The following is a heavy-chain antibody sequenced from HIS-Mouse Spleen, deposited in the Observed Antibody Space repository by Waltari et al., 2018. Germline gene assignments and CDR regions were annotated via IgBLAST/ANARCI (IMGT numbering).Heavy chain of an antibody. V-gene: IGHV4-4*07. CDR3: ARWSEMATIRWAFDI. CDR1: GGSISSYY. J-gene: IGHJ3*02. D-gene: IGHD5-12*01. CDR2: IYTSGST. Sequence: QVQLQESGPGLVKPAETLSLTCTVSGGSISSYYWSWIRQPAGKGLEWIGRIYTSGSTNYNPSLKSRVTMSVDTSKNQFSLKLSSVTAADTAVYYCARWSEMATIRWAFDIWGQGTMVTVSS.